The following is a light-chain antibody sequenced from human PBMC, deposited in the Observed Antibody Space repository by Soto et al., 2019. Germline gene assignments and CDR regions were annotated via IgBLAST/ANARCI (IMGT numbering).Light chain of an antibody. Sequence: EIVLTQSPAILSVSPGEPVPLXCRASQGIGTKLAWYQQKPGQAPGGVMYDVSTRASAAPARFSGSGSGSEFTLTISSLQSEDFAIYFCQQYYHWRTFGQGTKV. V-gene: IGKV3-15*01. J-gene: IGKJ1*01. CDR3: QQYYHWRT. CDR2: DVS. CDR1: QGIGTK.